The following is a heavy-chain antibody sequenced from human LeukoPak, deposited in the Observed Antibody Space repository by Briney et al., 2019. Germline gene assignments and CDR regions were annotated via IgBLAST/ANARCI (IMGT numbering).Heavy chain of an antibody. CDR1: GFTFSDYY. Sequence: GGSLRLSCAASGFTFSDYYMSWIRQAPGKGLEWVSYISSSGSTIYYADSVKGRFTISRDNAKSSLYLQMNSLRAKDTAVYYCARAGTNSIVGAIAYWGQGTLVTVSS. V-gene: IGHV3-11*01. J-gene: IGHJ4*02. CDR2: ISSSGSTI. CDR3: ARAGTNSIVGAIAY. D-gene: IGHD1-26*01.